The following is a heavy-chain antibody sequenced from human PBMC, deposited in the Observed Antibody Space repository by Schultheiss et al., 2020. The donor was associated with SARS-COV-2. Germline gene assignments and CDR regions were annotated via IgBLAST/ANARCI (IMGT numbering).Heavy chain of an antibody. CDR1: GGSISSGGYY. CDR2: IYHSGST. Sequence: SETLSLTCTVSGGSISSGGYYWSWIRQPPGKGLEWIGEIYHSGSTNYNPSLKSRVTISVDTSKNQFSLKLSSVTAADTAVYYCARKQWLVTLDYWGQGTLVTVSS. V-gene: IGHV4-39*07. CDR3: ARKQWLVTLDY. D-gene: IGHD6-19*01. J-gene: IGHJ4*02.